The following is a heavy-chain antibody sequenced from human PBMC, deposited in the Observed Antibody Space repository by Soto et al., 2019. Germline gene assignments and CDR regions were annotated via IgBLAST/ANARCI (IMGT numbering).Heavy chain of an antibody. CDR2: INPNSGGT. V-gene: IGHV1-2*04. J-gene: IGHJ6*02. CDR3: ARDIDFRPPAYYYYGMDV. D-gene: IGHD2-2*01. Sequence: ASVKVSCKASGYTFTGYYMHWVRQAPGQGLEWMGWINPNSGGTNYAQKFQGWVTMTRDTSISTAYTELSRLRSDDTAVYYCARDIDFRPPAYYYYGMDVWGQGTTVTVSS. CDR1: GYTFTGYY.